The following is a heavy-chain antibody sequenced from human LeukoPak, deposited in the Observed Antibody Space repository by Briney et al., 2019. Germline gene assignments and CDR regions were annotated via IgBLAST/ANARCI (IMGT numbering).Heavy chain of an antibody. CDR1: GFSFSNCS. J-gene: IGHJ6*02. V-gene: IGHV3-74*01. CDR3: ARVGVVGAQSYYYGMDV. Sequence: GGSLRLSCAASGFSFSNCSMNWVRQAPGKGLEWVSRINSDGSSTSYADSVKGRFTISRDNAKNTLYLQMNSLRAEDTAVYYCARVGVVGAQSYYYGMDVWGQGTTVTVSS. CDR2: INSDGSST. D-gene: IGHD1-26*01.